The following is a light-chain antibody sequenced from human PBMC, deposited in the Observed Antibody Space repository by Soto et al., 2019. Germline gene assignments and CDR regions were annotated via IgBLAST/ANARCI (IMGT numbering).Light chain of an antibody. CDR2: GNS. Sequence: QSVLTQPPSTSGTPGQRVTMSCSGSSSNIGAGYDVHWYQQLPGTAPKLLIYGNSNRPSGVPDRFSGSKSGTSASLAITGLQAEDEADYYCQSYDSSLSGNVVFGGGTKLTVL. CDR3: QSYDSSLSGNVV. V-gene: IGLV1-40*01. CDR1: SSNIGAGYD. J-gene: IGLJ2*01.